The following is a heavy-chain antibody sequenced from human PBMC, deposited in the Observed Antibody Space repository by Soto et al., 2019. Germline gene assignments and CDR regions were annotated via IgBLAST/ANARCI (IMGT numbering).Heavy chain of an antibody. V-gene: IGHV3-33*01. CDR2: IWYDGSNK. Sequence: GGSLRLSCAASGFTFSSYGMHWVRQAPGKGLEWVAVIWYDGSNKYYADSVKGRFTISRDNSKNTLYLQMNSLRAEDTAVYYCARDDFWSGFDYWGQGTLVTVSS. CDR1: GFTFSSYG. D-gene: IGHD3-3*01. J-gene: IGHJ4*02. CDR3: ARDDFWSGFDY.